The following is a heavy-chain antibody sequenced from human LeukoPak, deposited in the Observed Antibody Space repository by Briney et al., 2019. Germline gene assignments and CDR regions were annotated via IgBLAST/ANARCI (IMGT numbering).Heavy chain of an antibody. J-gene: IGHJ4*02. CDR3: AKDPGGVPAHYFDY. CDR2: TGSTGVST. CDR1: GFTFSSYA. D-gene: IGHD2-2*01. Sequence: GGSLRLSCAASGFTFSSYAMNWVRQAPGKGLEWVSGTGSTGVSTFYADSVKGRFTVSRDNSKNTLSLQMNSLRAEDTAVYYCAKDPGGVPAHYFDYRGQGTLVTVSS. V-gene: IGHV3-23*01.